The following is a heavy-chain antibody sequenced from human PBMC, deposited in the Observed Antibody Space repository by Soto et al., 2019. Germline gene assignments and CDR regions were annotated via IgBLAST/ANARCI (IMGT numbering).Heavy chain of an antibody. J-gene: IGHJ3*02. D-gene: IGHD1-26*01. CDR2: IKQDGSEK. CDR1: GFSFSDHY. CDR3: ARGHRISMIVGAVYAFDI. V-gene: IGHV3-7*03. Sequence: GGSLRLSCAASGFSFSDHYMDWVRQAPGQGLEWVANIKQDGSEKYYVDSLKGRFTISRDNAKNSLYLQMNSLRAEDTAVYYCARGHRISMIVGAVYAFDIWGQGTMVTVSS.